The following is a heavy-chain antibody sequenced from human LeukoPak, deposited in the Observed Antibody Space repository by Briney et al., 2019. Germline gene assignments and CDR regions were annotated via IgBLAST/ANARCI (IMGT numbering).Heavy chain of an antibody. J-gene: IGHJ4*02. V-gene: IGHV4-4*07. CDR2: IYTSGST. CDR1: GGSISSYY. Sequence: PSETLSLTCTVSGGSISSYYWSWIRQPAGKGLEWIGRIYTSGSTNYNPSLKSRVTMSVDTSKNQFSLKLSSVTAADTAVYYCARENYGGNSLYFFDYWGQGSLVIVSS. D-gene: IGHD4-23*01. CDR3: ARENYGGNSLYFFDY.